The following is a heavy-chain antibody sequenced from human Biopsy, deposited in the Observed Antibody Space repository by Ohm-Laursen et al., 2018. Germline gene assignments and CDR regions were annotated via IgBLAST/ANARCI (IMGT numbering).Heavy chain of an antibody. CDR3: ASVVLGPTNDAFDL. CDR1: GGDINNYY. CDR2: IYPGGST. Sequence: SETLSLTCNVSGGDINNYYWSWIRQPAGKGLEWIGRIYPGGSTNYNPSLKSRVTMSVDTSKKQLSLRLRSVIAADTAMYYCASVVLGPTNDAFDLWGQGTMVVVSS. V-gene: IGHV4-4*07. J-gene: IGHJ3*01. D-gene: IGHD3-22*01.